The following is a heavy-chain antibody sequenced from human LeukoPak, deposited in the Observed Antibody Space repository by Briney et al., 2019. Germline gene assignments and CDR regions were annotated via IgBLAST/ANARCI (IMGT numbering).Heavy chain of an antibody. CDR3: AKGAMISGYYMDV. D-gene: IGHD3/OR15-3a*01. CDR1: GGSFSGYY. V-gene: IGHV4-34*01. CDR2: INDSGST. Sequence: SETLSLTCAVYGGSFSGYYWYWIRQSPGKGLEWIGEINDSGSTNYNPSLKSRVTISVDTSKKQFSLKVSSVTAADTAVYYCAKGAMISGYYMDVWGKGTTVTVSS. J-gene: IGHJ6*03.